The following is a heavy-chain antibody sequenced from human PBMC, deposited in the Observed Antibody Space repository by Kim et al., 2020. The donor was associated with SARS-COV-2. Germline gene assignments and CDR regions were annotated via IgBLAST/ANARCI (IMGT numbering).Heavy chain of an antibody. V-gene: IGHV3-23*01. Sequence: GGSLRLSCAASGFTFGNSAMSSVRRDPGEGVVGGSGVFGSGSGTYYEDSVKGRFTISRDNFQSTLFLQMDNLRAEDTAVYYCARHLHVTTVTFYWYFDLWGRGTLVTVSS. CDR3: ARHLHVTTVTFYWYFDL. CDR2: VFGSGSGT. D-gene: IGHD2-21*02. J-gene: IGHJ2*01. CDR1: GFTFGNSA.